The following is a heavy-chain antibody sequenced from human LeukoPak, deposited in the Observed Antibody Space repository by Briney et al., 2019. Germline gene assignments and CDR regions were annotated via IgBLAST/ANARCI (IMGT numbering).Heavy chain of an antibody. CDR3: ARDQGILTGDYYYGMDV. J-gene: IGHJ6*04. Sequence: GRSPRLSCAASGFTFSSYAMHWVRQAPGKGLEWVAVISYDGSNKYYADSVKGRFTISRDNSKNTLYLQMNSLRAEDTAVYYCARDQGILTGDYYYGMDVWGKGTTVTVSS. CDR2: ISYDGSNK. CDR1: GFTFSSYA. D-gene: IGHD3-9*01. V-gene: IGHV3-30*04.